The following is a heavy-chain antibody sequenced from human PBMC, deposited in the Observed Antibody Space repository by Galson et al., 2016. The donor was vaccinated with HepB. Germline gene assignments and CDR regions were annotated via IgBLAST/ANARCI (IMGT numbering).Heavy chain of an antibody. Sequence: SLRLSCAASGFSISIYSMNWVRQAPGKGLEWVSAIRGSGTGTSYTDSVKGRFTISRDNSKNTLYLQMNSLRAEDAAVYYCAKISLVGYNSGLGGAFDIWGRAPMVTVFS. V-gene: IGHV3-23*01. CDR2: IRGSGTGT. CDR1: GFSISIYS. CDR3: AKISLVGYNSGLGGAFDI. D-gene: IGHD6-19*01. J-gene: IGHJ3*02.